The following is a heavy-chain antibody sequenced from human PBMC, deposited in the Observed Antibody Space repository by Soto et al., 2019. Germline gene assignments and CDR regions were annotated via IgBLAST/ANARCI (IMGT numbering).Heavy chain of an antibody. J-gene: IGHJ4*02. Sequence: PSETLSLTCTVSGGSISSSSYYWGWIRQPPGKGLEGIGSIYYSGSTYYNPSLKSRVTISVDTSKNQFSLKLSSVTAADTAVYYCASIHGYSYGHFDYWGQGTLVTVSS. V-gene: IGHV4-39*07. CDR2: IYYSGST. CDR1: GGSISSSSYY. CDR3: ASIHGYSYGHFDY. D-gene: IGHD5-18*01.